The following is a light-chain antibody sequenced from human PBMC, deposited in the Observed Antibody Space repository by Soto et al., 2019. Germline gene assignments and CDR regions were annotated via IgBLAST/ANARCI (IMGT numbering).Light chain of an antibody. Sequence: EIVLTQSPATLSLSPGERATLSCRASQSVSSSYFAWYQQKPDQAPRLLIYGASSSATGTPDRFSGSGSATDFTLNISRLEREDFAVYFCQQYGSSPRTFGQGTKVDIK. CDR2: GAS. CDR3: QQYGSSPRT. V-gene: IGKV3-20*01. J-gene: IGKJ1*01. CDR1: QSVSSSY.